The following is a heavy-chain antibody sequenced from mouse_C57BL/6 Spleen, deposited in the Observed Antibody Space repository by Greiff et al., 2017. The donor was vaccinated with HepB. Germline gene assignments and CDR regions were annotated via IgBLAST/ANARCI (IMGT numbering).Heavy chain of an antibody. J-gene: IGHJ3*01. D-gene: IGHD2-12*01. V-gene: IGHV3-6*01. CDR2: ISYDGSN. CDR3: AREFLRAWFAY. CDR1: GYSITSGYY. Sequence: DVQLQESGPGLVKPSQSLSLTCSVTGYSITSGYYWNWIRQFPGNKLEWMGYISYDGSNNYNPSLKNRISITRDTSKNQFFLKLNSVTTEDTATYYCAREFLRAWFAYWGQGTLVTVSA.